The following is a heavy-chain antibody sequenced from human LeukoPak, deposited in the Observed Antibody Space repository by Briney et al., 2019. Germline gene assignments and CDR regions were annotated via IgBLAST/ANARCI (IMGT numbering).Heavy chain of an antibody. CDR2: ISYDGSNK. Sequence: GGSLRLSCAASGFTFSSYGMHWVRQAPGKGPEWVAVISYDGSNKYYADSVKGRFTISRDNSKNTLYLQMNSLRAEDTAVYYCAKVMTTVINYYYYYGMDVWGQGTTVTVSS. CDR3: AKVMTTVINYYYYYGMDV. J-gene: IGHJ6*02. V-gene: IGHV3-30*18. D-gene: IGHD4-17*01. CDR1: GFTFSSYG.